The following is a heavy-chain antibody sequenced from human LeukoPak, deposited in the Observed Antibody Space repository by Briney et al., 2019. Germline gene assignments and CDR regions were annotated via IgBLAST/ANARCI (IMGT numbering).Heavy chain of an antibody. D-gene: IGHD6-19*01. CDR3: ARAPTLGGWNFDF. CDR2: LSPNSGDT. CDR1: GYTFTGYY. V-gene: IGHV1-2*02. Sequence: ASVKVSCKASGYTFTGYYMHWVRQAPGQELEWMGWLSPNSGDTKFAQKFQGRVTMTRDTSISTAYMELSNLRSDDTAVYYCARAPTLGGWNFDFWGQGTLVTVSS. J-gene: IGHJ4*02.